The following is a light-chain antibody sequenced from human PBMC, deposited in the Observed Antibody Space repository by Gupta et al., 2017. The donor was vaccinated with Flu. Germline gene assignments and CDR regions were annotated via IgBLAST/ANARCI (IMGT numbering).Light chain of an antibody. J-gene: IGKJ1*01. CDR2: GAS. Sequence: IQMTQSPSSLSASVGDRVTIPCRASRGIGTYLNWYQQKPGKAPKLLIFGASKVASGVPSRFSGSGSGTDFSLTVSERQPEDFATYFCQQADITPWTFGQGTTVEI. V-gene: IGKV1-39*01. CDR1: RGIGTY. CDR3: QQADITPWT.